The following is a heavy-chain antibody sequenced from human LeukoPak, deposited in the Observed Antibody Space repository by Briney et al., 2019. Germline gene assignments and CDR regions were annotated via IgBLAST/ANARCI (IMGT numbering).Heavy chain of an antibody. J-gene: IGHJ4*02. V-gene: IGHV4-34*01. D-gene: IGHD1-26*01. CDR3: ARHSGSYYDFDY. Sequence: SETLSLTCAVYGGSFSGCYWSWIRQPPGKGLEWIGEINHSGSTNYNPSLKSRVTISVDTSKNQFSLKLSSVTAADTAVYYCARHSGSYYDFDYWGQGTLVTVSS. CDR2: INHSGST. CDR1: GGSFSGCY.